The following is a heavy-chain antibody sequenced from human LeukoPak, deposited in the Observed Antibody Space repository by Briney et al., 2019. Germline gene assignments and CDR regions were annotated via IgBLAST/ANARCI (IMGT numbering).Heavy chain of an antibody. CDR3: ARTFYYDSSGYYERYYYYDMDV. J-gene: IGHJ6*02. V-gene: IGHV3-23*01. CDR1: GFTFNNYA. CDR2: ISDSGGNT. D-gene: IGHD3-22*01. Sequence: PGGSLRLSCAASGFTFNNYAMSWVRQAPGRGLEWVSAISDSGGNTYYAEPVRGRFTISRDNSNNTLYLQMNSLRAEDTAVYYCARTFYYDSSGYYERYYYYDMDVWGQGTTVTVSS.